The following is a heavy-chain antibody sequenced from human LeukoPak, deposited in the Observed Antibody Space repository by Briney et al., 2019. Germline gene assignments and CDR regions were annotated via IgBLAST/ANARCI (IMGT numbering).Heavy chain of an antibody. Sequence: QSGGSLRLSCAASGFNFGSYSMTWVRQAPGKGLEWVSYITRSGSTKYYADSVKGRFTISRDNAKNLLYLQMTSLRAEDTAVYYCARDRHYYDSSGLDYWGQGTLVTVSS. V-gene: IGHV3-48*03. CDR1: GFNFGSYS. J-gene: IGHJ4*02. CDR2: ITRSGSTK. CDR3: ARDRHYYDSSGLDY. D-gene: IGHD3-22*01.